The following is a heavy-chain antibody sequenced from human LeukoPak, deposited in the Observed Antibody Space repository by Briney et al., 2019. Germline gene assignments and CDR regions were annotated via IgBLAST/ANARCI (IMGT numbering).Heavy chain of an antibody. Sequence: PGGSLRLSCTASGFTFGDYAMSWFRQAPGKGLEWVGFIRSKAYGGTTEYAASVKGRFTISRDDSKSIAYLQMNSLKTEDTAVYYCTREPYYYDSSGWDVYYMDVWGKGTTVTVSS. CDR3: TREPYYYDSSGWDVYYMDV. CDR2: IRSKAYGGTT. CDR1: GFTFGDYA. D-gene: IGHD3-22*01. V-gene: IGHV3-49*03. J-gene: IGHJ6*03.